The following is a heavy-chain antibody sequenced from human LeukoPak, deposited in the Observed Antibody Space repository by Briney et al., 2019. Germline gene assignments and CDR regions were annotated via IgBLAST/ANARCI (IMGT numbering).Heavy chain of an antibody. D-gene: IGHD3-10*01. Sequence: PSETLSLTCTVSGGSISSSSYYWGWIRQPPGKGLEWIGSIYYSGSTYYNPSLKSRVTISVDTSKNQFSLKLSSVTAADTAVYYCARGSDYCGSGSHSRYFDYWGQGTLVTVSS. CDR3: ARGSDYCGSGSHSRYFDY. CDR2: IYYSGST. J-gene: IGHJ4*02. V-gene: IGHV4-39*07. CDR1: GGSISSSSYY.